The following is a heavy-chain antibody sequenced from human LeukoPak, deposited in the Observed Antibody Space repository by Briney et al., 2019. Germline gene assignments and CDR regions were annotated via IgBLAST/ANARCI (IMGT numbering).Heavy chain of an antibody. CDR3: ARGPNSNWSGLDF. V-gene: IGHV3-74*01. CDR1: GFSFSGHW. D-gene: IGHD6-6*01. Sequence: GGSLRLSCTSSGFSFSGHWMHWARQLPGKGLVWVSRISPTGSTTSYADSVKGRFTVSRDNAKNTLYLQVNNLRAEDTAVYYCARGPNSNWSGLDFWGQGTLLTVSS. J-gene: IGHJ4*02. CDR2: ISPTGSTT.